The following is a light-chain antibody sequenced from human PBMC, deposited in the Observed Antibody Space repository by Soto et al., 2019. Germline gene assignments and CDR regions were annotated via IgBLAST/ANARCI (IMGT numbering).Light chain of an antibody. CDR1: QSVGSD. CDR2: GTS. Sequence: VMTQSPDTLSVSPGERVTLSCRASQSVGSDLAWYQQKPGQAPRLLIYGTSTRATGIPARFSGSGSGTEFTLTISSLQSEDFAVYYCQQCDNWPLTFGGGTKVDIK. CDR3: QQCDNWPLT. J-gene: IGKJ4*01. V-gene: IGKV3-15*01.